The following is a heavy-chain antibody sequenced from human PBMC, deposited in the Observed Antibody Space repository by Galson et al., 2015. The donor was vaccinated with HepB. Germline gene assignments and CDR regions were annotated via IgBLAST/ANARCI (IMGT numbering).Heavy chain of an antibody. V-gene: IGHV4-59*08. CDR2: IRYTGDT. CDR1: HGSVSNYY. D-gene: IGHD5-12*01. Sequence: TLSLTCSVSHGSVSNYYWSWIRRSPGNRPEWLGYIRYTGDTTYNPSLGYRIGLSVDTAINQVSLWLTSVTAADSAIYYCARHPGRGSVGYAFDLWGQGTLVTVSP. J-gene: IGHJ4*02. CDR3: ARHPGRGSVGYAFDL.